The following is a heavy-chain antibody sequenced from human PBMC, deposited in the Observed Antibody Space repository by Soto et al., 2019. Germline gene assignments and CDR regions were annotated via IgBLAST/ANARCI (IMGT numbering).Heavy chain of an antibody. CDR1: GYSFTNYW. Sequence: GESLKISCKGSGYSFTNYWIGWVRQMPGKGLEWMGIIYPGDSDTRYSPSFQGQVTISADKSISTAYLQWSSLKASDTAMYYCARLPVGYCSSTSCLGGWFDPWGQGTLVTVSS. V-gene: IGHV5-51*01. D-gene: IGHD2-2*01. CDR3: ARLPVGYCSSTSCLGGWFDP. CDR2: IYPGDSDT. J-gene: IGHJ5*02.